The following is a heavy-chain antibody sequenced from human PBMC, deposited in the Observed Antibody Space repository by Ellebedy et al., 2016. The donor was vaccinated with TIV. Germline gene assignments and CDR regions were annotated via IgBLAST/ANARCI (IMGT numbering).Heavy chain of an antibody. CDR2: ISGSGGST. J-gene: IGHJ5*02. V-gene: IGHV3-23*01. CDR1: GFTFSTYA. D-gene: IGHD6-19*01. CDR3: AKLGIAVDNWFDP. Sequence: GESLKISCAASGFTFSTYAMSWVRQAPGKGLEWVSGISGSGGSTYYADSVKGRFTISRDNSTNTLSLQMNSLRAEDTAVYYWAKLGIAVDNWFDPWGQGTLVTVSS.